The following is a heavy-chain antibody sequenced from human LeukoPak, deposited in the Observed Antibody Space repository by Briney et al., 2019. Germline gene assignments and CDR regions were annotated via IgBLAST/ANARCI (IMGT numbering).Heavy chain of an antibody. Sequence: SETPSLTCTVSGGSISSYYWSWIRQPPGKGLEWIGYIYYSGSTNYNPSLKSRVTISVDTSKNQFSLKLSSVTAADTAVYYCARFSRGYDFYGMDVWGQGTTVTVSS. CDR1: GGSISSYY. V-gene: IGHV4-59*12. CDR2: IYYSGST. CDR3: ARFSRGYDFYGMDV. J-gene: IGHJ6*02. D-gene: IGHD3-3*01.